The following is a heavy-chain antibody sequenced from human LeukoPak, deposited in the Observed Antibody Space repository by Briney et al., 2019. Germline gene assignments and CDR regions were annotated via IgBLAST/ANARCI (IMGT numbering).Heavy chain of an antibody. D-gene: IGHD5-18*01. CDR1: GFTFSSYS. J-gene: IGHJ3*02. CDR2: ISSSSSYI. V-gene: IGHV3-21*01. Sequence: GGSLRLSWAASGFTFSSYSMNWVRQAPGKGLEWVSSISSSSSYIYYADSVKGRFTISRDNAKNSLYLQMNSLRAEDTAVYYCARDGGYSYGPDAFDIWGQGTMVTVSS. CDR3: ARDGGYSYGPDAFDI.